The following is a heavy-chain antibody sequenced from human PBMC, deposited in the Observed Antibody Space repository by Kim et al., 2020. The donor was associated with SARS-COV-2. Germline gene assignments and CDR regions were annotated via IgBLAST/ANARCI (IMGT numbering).Heavy chain of an antibody. Sequence: GESLKISCKGSGYRFSTHWMAWVRQKPGRGLEWMGMIFPRDSDTRYNPSFEGQVTISVDTSTNTAYLRWSRLKASDTATYFCARHRLEDGDPEPSEYWGQGTLVTVAS. J-gene: IGHJ4*02. CDR3: ARHRLEDGDPEPSEY. V-gene: IGHV5-51*01. CDR1: GYRFSTHW. D-gene: IGHD2-21*02. CDR2: IFPRDSDT.